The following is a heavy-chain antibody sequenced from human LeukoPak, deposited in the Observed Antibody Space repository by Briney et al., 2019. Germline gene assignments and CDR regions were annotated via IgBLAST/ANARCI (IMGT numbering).Heavy chain of an antibody. Sequence: SETLSLTCAVSGGSFSAFFWRWIRQPPGKGLEWIGDVGHSGSADYNPSLKSRVTVSADPSKTQFSLKLTSVTAADTTVYYCATRGDYSDTSGNSYDALDIWGQGTMVTVSS. CDR2: VGHSGSA. J-gene: IGHJ3*02. CDR1: GGSFSAFF. CDR3: ATRGDYSDTSGNSYDALDI. D-gene: IGHD3-22*01. V-gene: IGHV4-34*01.